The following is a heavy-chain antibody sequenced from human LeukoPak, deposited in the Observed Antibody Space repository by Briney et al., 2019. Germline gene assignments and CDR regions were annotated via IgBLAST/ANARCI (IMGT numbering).Heavy chain of an antibody. CDR2: LYAGGTT. V-gene: IGHV3-53*01. J-gene: IGHJ4*02. D-gene: IGHD6-19*01. Sequence: PGGSLRLSCAASGFTVSNNYMSWVRQAPGKGLEWVSGLYAGGTTYYADSVKGRFIISRDNPKSTLYLQMNSLRAEDTAVYYCARLAGTDSDYWGQGTLVTVSS. CDR1: GFTVSNNY. CDR3: ARLAGTDSDY.